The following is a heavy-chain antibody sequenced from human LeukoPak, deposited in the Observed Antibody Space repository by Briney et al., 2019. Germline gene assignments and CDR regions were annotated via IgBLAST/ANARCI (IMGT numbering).Heavy chain of an antibody. CDR1: GFTFSNYG. V-gene: IGHV3-33*06. CDR2: IWYDGSNK. J-gene: IGHJ5*02. D-gene: IGHD3-22*01. Sequence: PGGSLRLSCAAYGFTFSNYGMHWVSQAQGKGLEWVAVIWYDGSNKYYADSVKGRFTISRDNSKNTLYLQMNSLRAEDTAVYYCAKGLYDSSGFLVFAWGQGTLVTVSS. CDR3: AKGLYDSSGFLVFA.